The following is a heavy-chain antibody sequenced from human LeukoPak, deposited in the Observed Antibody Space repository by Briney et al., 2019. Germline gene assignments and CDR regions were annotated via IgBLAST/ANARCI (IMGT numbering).Heavy chain of an antibody. CDR2: IYYSGST. CDR3: ARALGATGGGDY. Sequence: SETLSLTCTVSGGSISSSSYYWGWHRQPQGKGLEWIGSIYYSGSTYYNPSLKTRVPISVDTSKNQFSLKLSSVTAADTAVYYCARALGATGGGDYWGQGTLVTVSS. V-gene: IGHV4-39*01. D-gene: IGHD1-26*01. J-gene: IGHJ4*02. CDR1: GGSISSSSYY.